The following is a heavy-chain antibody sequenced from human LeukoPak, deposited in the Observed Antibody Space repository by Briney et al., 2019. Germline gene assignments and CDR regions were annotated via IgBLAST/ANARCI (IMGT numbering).Heavy chain of an antibody. CDR1: GGSISSYY. V-gene: IGHV4-59*01. CDR2: IYYSGST. CDR3: ARGTLWSGELSGMDV. Sequence: SETLSLTCTVSGGSISSYYWSWIRQPPGKGLEWIGYIYYSGSTNYNPSLKSRVTISVDTSKNQFSLKLSSETAADTAVYYCARGTLWSGELSGMDVWGQGTTVTVSS. J-gene: IGHJ6*02. D-gene: IGHD3-10*01.